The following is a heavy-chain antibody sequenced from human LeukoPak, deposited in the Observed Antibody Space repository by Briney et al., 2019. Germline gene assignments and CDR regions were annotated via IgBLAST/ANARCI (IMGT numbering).Heavy chain of an antibody. CDR2: VYHSGST. CDR3: ARVPGDYYVDY. V-gene: IGHV4-38-2*02. CDR1: GYSISSGYY. D-gene: IGHD3-10*02. Sequence: LSETLSLTCTVSGYSISSGYYWGWLRQSPGKGLEWIGNVYHSGSTYYNPSLKSRVTISVDTSKNQFSLKLSSVTAADTAVYYCARVPGDYYVDYCGQGTLVTVSS. J-gene: IGHJ4*02.